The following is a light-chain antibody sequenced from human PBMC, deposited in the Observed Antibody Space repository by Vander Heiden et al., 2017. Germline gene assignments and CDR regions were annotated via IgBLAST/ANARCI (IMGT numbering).Light chain of an antibody. CDR2: GAS. Sequence: EVVMTPSPVTLSVSPGERATLPCGASHSVSTNLAWYQQKPGQAPRLLIYGASTRATGIPARFSGSGSGAEFTLTISSLQSEDFAVYSCQQYNNWPWTFGQGTKVEIK. CDR3: QQYNNWPWT. V-gene: IGKV3-15*01. J-gene: IGKJ1*01. CDR1: HSVSTN.